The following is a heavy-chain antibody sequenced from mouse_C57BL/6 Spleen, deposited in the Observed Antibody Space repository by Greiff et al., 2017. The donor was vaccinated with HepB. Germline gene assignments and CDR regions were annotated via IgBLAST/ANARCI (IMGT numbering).Heavy chain of an antibody. D-gene: IGHD1-1*01. CDR1: GFSFNTYA. Sequence: EVKLMESGGGLVQPKGSLKLSCAASGFSFNTYAMNWVRQAPGKGLEWVARIRSKSNNYATYYADSVKDRFTISRDDSESMLYLQMNNLKTEDTAMDYCERQGIYYYGPFDYWGQGTTLTVSS. J-gene: IGHJ2*01. CDR2: IRSKSNNYAT. V-gene: IGHV10-1*01. CDR3: ERQGIYYYGPFDY.